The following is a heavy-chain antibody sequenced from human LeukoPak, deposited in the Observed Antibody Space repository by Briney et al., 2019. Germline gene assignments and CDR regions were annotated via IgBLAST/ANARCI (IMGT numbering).Heavy chain of an antibody. V-gene: IGHV1-46*01. CDR2: INPSGGST. Sequence: ASVKVSCKASGYTFTSYYMHWVRQAPGQGLEWMGIINPSGGSTSYAQKFQGRVTMTRDTSTSTVYMELSSLRSEDTAVYYCARTFGSGSYGDDAFDIWGQGTMITVSS. CDR3: ARTFGSGSYGDDAFDI. D-gene: IGHD3-10*01. CDR1: GYTFTSYY. J-gene: IGHJ3*02.